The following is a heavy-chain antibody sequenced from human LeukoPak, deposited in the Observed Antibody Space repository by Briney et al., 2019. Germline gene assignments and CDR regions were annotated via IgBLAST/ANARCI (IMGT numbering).Heavy chain of an antibody. D-gene: IGHD2-2*01. J-gene: IGHJ4*02. CDR1: GFTFSSYG. V-gene: IGHV3-33*08. CDR3: ARGLYCSSTSCYSRENY. CDR2: IWYDGSNK. Sequence: GGSLRLSCAASGFTFSSYGMHWVRQAPGKGLEWVAVIWYDGSNKYYADSVKGRFTISRDNSKNTLYLQMNSLRAEDTAVYYCARGLYCSSTSCYSRENYWGQGTLVTVSS.